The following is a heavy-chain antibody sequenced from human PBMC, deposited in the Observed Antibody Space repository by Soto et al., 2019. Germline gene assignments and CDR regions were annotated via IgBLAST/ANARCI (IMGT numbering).Heavy chain of an antibody. D-gene: IGHD2-2*01. CDR1: GGTFSSYT. CDR3: ARGQGVIPAALYNWFDP. Sequence: SVKVSCKASGGTFSSYTISWVRQAPGQGLEWMGRIIPILGIANYAQKFQGRVTITADKSTSTAYMELSSLRSEDTAVYYCARGQGVIPAALYNWFDPWGQGTLVTVSS. V-gene: IGHV1-69*02. J-gene: IGHJ5*02. CDR2: IIPILGIA.